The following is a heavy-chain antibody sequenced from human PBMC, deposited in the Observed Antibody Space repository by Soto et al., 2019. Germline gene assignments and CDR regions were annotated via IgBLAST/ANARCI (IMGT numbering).Heavy chain of an antibody. V-gene: IGHV3-33*01. D-gene: IGHD3-10*01. Sequence: SLRLSCAASGLNFSRYGMHWVGKAKGKGLEWVAVIWYDGSNKYYADSVKGRFTISRDNSKNTLYLQMNSLRAEDTAVYYCARDAALVTMVPGVGFDYWGQGTLVTVSS. CDR2: IWYDGSNK. CDR1: GLNFSRYG. J-gene: IGHJ4*02. CDR3: ARDAALVTMVPGVGFDY.